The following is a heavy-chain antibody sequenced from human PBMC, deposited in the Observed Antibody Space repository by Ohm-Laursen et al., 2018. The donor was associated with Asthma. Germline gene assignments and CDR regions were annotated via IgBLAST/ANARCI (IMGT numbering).Heavy chain of an antibody. CDR3: ARDHSGYDTYYYYGMDV. Sequence: SLRLSCAASGFTFNNYAMNWVRQAPGKGLEWVSAISDTGRSTYHADSVKGRFTISRDNSKNTLYLQMISLRAEDTAVYYCARDHSGYDTYYYYGMDVWGQGTTVTVSS. J-gene: IGHJ6*02. CDR1: GFTFNNYA. D-gene: IGHD5-12*01. V-gene: IGHV3-23*01. CDR2: ISDTGRST.